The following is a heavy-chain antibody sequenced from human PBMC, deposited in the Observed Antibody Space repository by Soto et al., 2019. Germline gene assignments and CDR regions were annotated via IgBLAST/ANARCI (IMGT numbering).Heavy chain of an antibody. CDR2: ISTNGGST. V-gene: IGHV3-64*04. D-gene: IGHD2-15*01. CDR1: GFTFSSYA. Sequence: GGSLRLSCSASGFTFSSYAMHWVRQAPGKGLEYVSSISTNGGSTHYADSVKGRFTISRDNSKNTQYLQMSSLRSEDTAVYYCARGVAPYHFDYWGQGTLVTVAS. J-gene: IGHJ4*02. CDR3: ARGVAPYHFDY.